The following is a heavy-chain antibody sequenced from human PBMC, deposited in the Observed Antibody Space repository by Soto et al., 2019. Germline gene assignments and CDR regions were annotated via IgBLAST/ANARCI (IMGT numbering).Heavy chain of an antibody. Sequence: ASVKVSCKASGYTFTSYYMHWVRQAPGQGLEWMGIINPSGGSTGYAQKFQGRVTMTRDTSTSTAYMELSSLRSEDTAVYYCARDHGSGWSSDAFDIWGQGTMVTVSS. J-gene: IGHJ3*02. CDR1: GYTFTSYY. D-gene: IGHD6-19*01. CDR3: ARDHGSGWSSDAFDI. CDR2: INPSGGST. V-gene: IGHV1-46*03.